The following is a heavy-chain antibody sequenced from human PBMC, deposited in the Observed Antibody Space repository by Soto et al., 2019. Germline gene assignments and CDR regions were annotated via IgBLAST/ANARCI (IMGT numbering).Heavy chain of an antibody. Sequence: ESLKISCKGSGYSFTSYWIGWVRQMPGKGLEWMGIIYPGDSDTRYSPSFQGQVTISADKSISTAYLQWSSLKASDTAMYYCARRYRSKQYYYYGMDVWGQGTTVTVS. CDR1: GYSFTSYW. J-gene: IGHJ6*02. CDR3: ARRYRSKQYYYYGMDV. CDR2: IYPGDSDT. V-gene: IGHV5-51*01. D-gene: IGHD6-13*01.